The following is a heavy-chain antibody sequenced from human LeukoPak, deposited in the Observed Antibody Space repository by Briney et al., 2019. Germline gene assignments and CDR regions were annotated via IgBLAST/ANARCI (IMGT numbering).Heavy chain of an antibody. V-gene: IGHV1-18*01. CDR3: ARRGPLGATTALSSDY. D-gene: IGHD1-26*01. CDR2: ISAYNGNT. J-gene: IGHJ4*02. CDR1: GYTFTSYG. Sequence: ASVTVSCKASGYTFTSYGISWVRQAPGQGLEWMGWISAYNGNTNYAQKLQGRVTMTTDASTSTAYMELRGLRSDDTAVYYCARRGPLGATTALSSDYWGQGTLVTVSS.